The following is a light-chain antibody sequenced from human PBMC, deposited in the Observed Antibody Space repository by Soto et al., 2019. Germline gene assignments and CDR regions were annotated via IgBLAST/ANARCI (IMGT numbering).Light chain of an antibody. CDR2: AAS. V-gene: IGKV1-39*01. CDR3: QQSYSTSWT. Sequence: DIQMTQSPSTLSASVGDRVTISFRASQSISSWLAWYQQKPGKAPKLLIYAASSLQSGVPSRFNGSGSGTDFTLTISSLQPEDFATYYCQQSYSTSWTFGQGTRWIS. CDR1: QSISSW. J-gene: IGKJ1*01.